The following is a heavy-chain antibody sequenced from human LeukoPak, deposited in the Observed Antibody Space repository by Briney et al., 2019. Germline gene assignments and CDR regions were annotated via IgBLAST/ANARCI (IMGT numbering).Heavy chain of an antibody. CDR1: GFTFSSSA. J-gene: IGHJ4*02. CDR3: AKSDSGSYYVFDY. CDR2: ISGSGGST. Sequence: GGSLRLSCAASGFTFSSSAMSWVRQAPGKGLEWVSAISGSGGSTYYADSVRGRFTISRDNSKNTLYLQMNSLRAEDTAVYYCAKSDSGSYYVFDYWGQGTLVTVSS. V-gene: IGHV3-23*01. D-gene: IGHD1-26*01.